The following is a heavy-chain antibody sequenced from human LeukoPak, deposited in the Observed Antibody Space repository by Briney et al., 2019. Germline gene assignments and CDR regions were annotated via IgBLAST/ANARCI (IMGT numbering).Heavy chain of an antibody. CDR3: ARDQLAARQPGYFDY. D-gene: IGHD6-6*01. V-gene: IGHV1-69*05. Sequence: SVKVSCKASGGTFSSYAISWVRQAPGQGLEWMGGINPIFGTANYAQKFQGRVTITTDESTSTAYMELSSLRSEDTAVYYCARDQLAARQPGYFDYWGQGTLVTVSS. J-gene: IGHJ4*02. CDR1: GGTFSSYA. CDR2: INPIFGTA.